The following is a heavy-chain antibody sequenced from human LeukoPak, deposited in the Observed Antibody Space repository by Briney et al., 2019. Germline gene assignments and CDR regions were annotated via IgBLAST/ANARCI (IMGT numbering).Heavy chain of an antibody. CDR1: GFTFSSYG. CDR2: ISYDGSYE. D-gene: IGHD1-26*01. J-gene: IGHJ4*02. CDR3: AKGGPPTGASPRPWDFNY. Sequence: GGSLRLSCAASGFTFSSYGMHWVRQAPGKGLEWVAVISYDGSYESYADSVKGRFTISRDNSKNTLYLQMNSLRVEDTAVYYCAKGGPPTGASPRPWDFNYWGQGALVTVSS. V-gene: IGHV3-30*18.